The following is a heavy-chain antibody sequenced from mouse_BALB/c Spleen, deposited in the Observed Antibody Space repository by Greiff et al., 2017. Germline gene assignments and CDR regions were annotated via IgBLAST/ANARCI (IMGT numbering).Heavy chain of an antibody. Sequence: EVQVVESGGGLVQPGGSRKLSCAASGFTFSSFGMHWVRQAPEKGLEWVAYISSGSSTIYYADTVKGRFTISRDNPKNTLFLQMTSLRSEDTAMYYCARTPIYYDYDGGFAYWGQGTLVTVSA. J-gene: IGHJ3*01. D-gene: IGHD2-4*01. CDR3: ARTPIYYDYDGGFAY. CDR1: GFTFSSFG. CDR2: ISSGSSTI. V-gene: IGHV5-17*02.